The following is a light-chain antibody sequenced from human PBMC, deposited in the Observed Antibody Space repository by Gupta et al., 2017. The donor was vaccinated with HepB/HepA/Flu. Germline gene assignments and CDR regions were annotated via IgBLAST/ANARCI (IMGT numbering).Light chain of an antibody. J-gene: IGLJ1*01. CDR3: CSYAGCSNYF. Sequence: QSALTQPASVSGSPGQSITISCTGTSSDVGSYNLVSWYQQHPGKAPKLMIYEVSKRPSGVSDRFSGSKSGNTASLTISGLQAEDEADYYCCSYAGCSNYFFGTGTKVTVL. CDR1: SSDVGSYNL. CDR2: EVS. V-gene: IGLV2-23*02.